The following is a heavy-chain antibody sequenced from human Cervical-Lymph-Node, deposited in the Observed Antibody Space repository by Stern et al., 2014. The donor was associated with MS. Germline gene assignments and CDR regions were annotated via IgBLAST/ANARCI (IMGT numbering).Heavy chain of an antibody. D-gene: IGHD1-1*01. CDR1: GYIFTSYW. Sequence: VQLVESGAEVKKPGESLKIYCKGSGYIFTSYWIGWGRQMPGKGLEWMGIIYPGDSDTRYSPSFQGQVTISADKFISTAYLQWSSLKASDTAMYYCATYNWNDAHFDYWGQGTLVTVSS. CDR2: IYPGDSDT. J-gene: IGHJ4*02. CDR3: ATYNWNDAHFDY. V-gene: IGHV5-51*03.